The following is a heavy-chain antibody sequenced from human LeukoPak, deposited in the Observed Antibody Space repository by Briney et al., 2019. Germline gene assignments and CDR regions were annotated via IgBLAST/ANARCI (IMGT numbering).Heavy chain of an antibody. D-gene: IGHD6-19*01. CDR1: GXTFSDFY. CDR2: ISSSSSNA. Sequence: PGGSLRLSCAASGXTFSDFYMSWVRQAPGKGLEWLSYISSSSSNANYAVSVKGRFTISRDNAKNSLYLQLNSLRAEVTAVYYCARRSVAGTWDFDYWGQGTLVTVSS. J-gene: IGHJ4*02. V-gene: IGHV3-11*03. CDR3: ARRSVAGTWDFDY.